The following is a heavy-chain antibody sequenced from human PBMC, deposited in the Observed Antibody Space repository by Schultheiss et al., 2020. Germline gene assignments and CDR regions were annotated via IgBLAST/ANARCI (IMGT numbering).Heavy chain of an antibody. J-gene: IGHJ5*02. Sequence: GGSLRLSCKASGYSFTTYWIAWVRQMPGKGLEWMGITYPDDSDTRYSPSFQGQVTISADKSISTAYLQWSSLKASDTAMYYCSRRAYCSSTSCPSWFDPWGQGTLVNVYS. D-gene: IGHD2-2*01. CDR3: SRRAYCSSTSCPSWFDP. CDR1: GYSFTTYW. CDR2: TYPDDSDT. V-gene: IGHV5-51*01.